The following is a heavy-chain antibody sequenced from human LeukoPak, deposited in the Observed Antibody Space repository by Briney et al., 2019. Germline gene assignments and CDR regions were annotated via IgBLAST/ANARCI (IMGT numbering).Heavy chain of an antibody. CDR1: KFNFYNYG. Sequence: AGGSLRLSCSTYKFNFYNYGLTWVRQAPGMGLEWVSSINVNGRDIQYAASVQGRFTISRDNSRNTLYLQMNSLTADDSAVYYCAKDPNGDYIGTFDVWGQGTKVTVS. V-gene: IGHV3-23*01. J-gene: IGHJ3*01. CDR2: INVNGRDI. D-gene: IGHD4-17*01. CDR3: AKDPNGDYIGTFDV.